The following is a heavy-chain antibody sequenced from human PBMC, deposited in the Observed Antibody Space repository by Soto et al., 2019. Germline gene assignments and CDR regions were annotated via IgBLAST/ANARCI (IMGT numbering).Heavy chain of an antibody. D-gene: IGHD5-18*01. CDR2: ISWNGGSK. V-gene: IGHV3-9*01. CDR3: AKGGYSDGDFYYGMDV. CDR1: GFTFDDYA. Sequence: EAQLVESGGGLVQPDRSLRLSCAASGFTFDDYAMHWVRQAPGKGLEWVSGISWNGGSKGYADSVKGRFTISRDNSKKSLYLQINRLRCEDTALYYCAKGGYSDGDFYYGMDVGGHGTMVPVSS. J-gene: IGHJ6*02.